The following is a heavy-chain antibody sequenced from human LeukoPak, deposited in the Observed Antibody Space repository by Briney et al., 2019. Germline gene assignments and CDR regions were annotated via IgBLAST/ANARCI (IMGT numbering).Heavy chain of an antibody. Sequence: GGSLRLSCAASGFTFSSYAMSWVRQAPGKGLKWVSAISGSDDNTYYADSVKGRFTISRDNSKNTLYLQMNSLRAEDTAVYYCASPSRGTAMVIYYWGQGTLVTVSS. CDR2: ISGSDDNT. J-gene: IGHJ4*02. D-gene: IGHD5-18*01. CDR1: GFTFSSYA. V-gene: IGHV3-23*01. CDR3: ASPSRGTAMVIYY.